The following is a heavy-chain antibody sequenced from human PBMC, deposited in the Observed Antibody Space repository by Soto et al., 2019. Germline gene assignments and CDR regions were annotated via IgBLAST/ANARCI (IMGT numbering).Heavy chain of an antibody. CDR2: IYYTGTT. D-gene: IGHD3-3*01. Sequence: SETLSLTCSVSGGSISSGGYYWSWIRQHPGKGLEWIGYIYYTGTTSYNPSLESRVTISLDTSKNQFSLKLSSVSAADTAVYYCARSLEGQFDYCGQGTPVTVSS. CDR3: ARSLEGQFDY. V-gene: IGHV4-31*03. CDR1: GGSISSGGYY. J-gene: IGHJ4*02.